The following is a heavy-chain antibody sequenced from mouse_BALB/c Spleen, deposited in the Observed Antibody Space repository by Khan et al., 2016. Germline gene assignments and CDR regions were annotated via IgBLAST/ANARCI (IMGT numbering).Heavy chain of an antibody. D-gene: IGHD2-14*01. CDR1: GFNIKDTY. Sequence: VQLKQSGAELVKPGASVKLSCTASGFNIKDTYMHWVKQRPEQGLEWIGRIDPANGNTKYDPKFQGKATITADTSSNTAYLQLSSLTSEETAVYYCARGGVRRFYALDYWGQGTSVTVSS. CDR3: ARGGVRRFYALDY. J-gene: IGHJ4*01. CDR2: IDPANGNT. V-gene: IGHV14-3*02.